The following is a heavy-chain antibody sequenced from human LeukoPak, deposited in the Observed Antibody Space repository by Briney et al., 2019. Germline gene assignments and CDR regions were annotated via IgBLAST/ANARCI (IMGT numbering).Heavy chain of an antibody. D-gene: IGHD4-17*01. CDR2: IYYSGST. CDR3: ARALDDYGDSYYFDY. V-gene: IGHV4-30-4*01. J-gene: IGHJ4*02. CDR1: GVSISNTDYY. Sequence: SETLSLTCTVSGVSISNTDYYWTWVRQSPGKGLEWIVYIYYSGSTYYNPSLKSRFTISMYTSKNQFSLNLNSVTAADTAVYYCARALDDYGDSYYFDYWGQGTLVTVSS.